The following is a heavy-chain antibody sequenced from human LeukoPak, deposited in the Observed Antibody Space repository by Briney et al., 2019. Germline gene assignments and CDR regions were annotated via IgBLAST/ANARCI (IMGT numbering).Heavy chain of an antibody. Sequence: GRSLRLSCAASGFTFSSYGMHWVRQAPGKGLEWVAVISYDGSNKYYADSVKGRFTTSRDNSKNTLYLQMNSLRAEDMAVYYCAKEGPSMVRGVIIELIDYWGQGTLVTVSS. CDR3: AKEGPSMVRGVIIELIDY. V-gene: IGHV3-30*18. J-gene: IGHJ4*02. D-gene: IGHD3-10*01. CDR1: GFTFSSYG. CDR2: ISYDGSNK.